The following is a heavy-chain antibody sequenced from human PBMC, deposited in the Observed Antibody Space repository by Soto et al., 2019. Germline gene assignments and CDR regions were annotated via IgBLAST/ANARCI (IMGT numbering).Heavy chain of an antibody. CDR2: ISGSGGST. CDR1: GFTFSSYA. CDR3: AKGIDLSNTVTSYYYYMDV. V-gene: IGHV3-23*01. J-gene: IGHJ6*03. Sequence: GGSLRLSCAASGFTFSSYAMSWVRQAPGKGLEWVSAISGSGGSTYYADSVKGRFTISRDNSKNTLYLQMNSLRAEDTAVYYCAKGIDLSNTVTSYYYYMDVRAKGTTVTVSS. D-gene: IGHD4-4*01.